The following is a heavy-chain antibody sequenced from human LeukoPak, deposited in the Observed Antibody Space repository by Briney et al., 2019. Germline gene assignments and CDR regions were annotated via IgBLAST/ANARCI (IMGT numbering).Heavy chain of an antibody. Sequence: GGSLRLSCAASGFSFSSYGMHWVRQAPGKGLEWVAYMRSDGSTKYYADSVKGRFTISRDNSKNTLYLQMNSPRPEDTAVYYCAKGYDSSGYYLDHWGQGTLVTVSS. CDR3: AKGYDSSGYYLDH. CDR1: GFSFSSYG. CDR2: MRSDGSTK. V-gene: IGHV3-30*02. J-gene: IGHJ4*02. D-gene: IGHD3-22*01.